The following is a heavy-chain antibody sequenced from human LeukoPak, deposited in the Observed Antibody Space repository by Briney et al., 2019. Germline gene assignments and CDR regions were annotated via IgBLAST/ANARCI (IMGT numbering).Heavy chain of an antibody. CDR1: GLTFSSYA. J-gene: IGHJ4*02. CDR3: AKALEVTAIFDY. CDR2: ISGSGGST. V-gene: IGHV3-23*01. Sequence: PGGSLRLSCAASGLTFSSYAMSWVRQAPGKGLEWASAISGSGGSTYYADSVKGRFTISRDNSKNTLYLQMNSLRAEDTAVYYCAKALEVTAIFDYWGQGTLVTVSS. D-gene: IGHD2-21*02.